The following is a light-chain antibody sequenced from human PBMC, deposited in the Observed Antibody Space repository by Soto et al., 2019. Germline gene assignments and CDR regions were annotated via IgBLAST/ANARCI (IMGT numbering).Light chain of an antibody. CDR3: QQYSSSPHT. CDR1: QSVSSSY. J-gene: IGKJ2*01. Sequence: IVLTQSPGTLSLSPGERATLSCRASQSVSSSYLAWYHQTARQAPRLLLYGSSSRATGVPERCSGSGSDTDFTLTISRLEPADVAVYYCQQYSSSPHTFGQGTRLEIK. CDR2: GSS. V-gene: IGKV3-20*01.